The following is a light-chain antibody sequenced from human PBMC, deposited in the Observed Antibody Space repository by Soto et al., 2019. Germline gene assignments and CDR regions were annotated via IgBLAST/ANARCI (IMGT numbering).Light chain of an antibody. CDR2: AAS. V-gene: IGKV1-39*01. J-gene: IGKJ3*01. CDR1: QTTSNY. Sequence: DIQMTQSPSSLSASVGDRVTITCRASQTTSNYVNWYQQKPGKAPKLLIYAASSLLSGVPSRFSGSGSGTDFTLLISGLQPEDFATYFCQQGSSTPVTFGPGTKVDFK. CDR3: QQGSSTPVT.